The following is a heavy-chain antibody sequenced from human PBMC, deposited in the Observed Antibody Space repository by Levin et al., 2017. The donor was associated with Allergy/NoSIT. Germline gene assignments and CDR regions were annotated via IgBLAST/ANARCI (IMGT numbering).Heavy chain of an antibody. CDR3: ARGVGITGTNWFDP. J-gene: IGHJ5*02. D-gene: IGHD1-7*01. V-gene: IGHV4-59*01. CDR1: GGSISSYY. CDR2: IYYSGST. Sequence: SETLSLTCTVSGGSISSYYWSWIRQPPGKGLEWIGYIYYSGSTNYNPSLKSRVTISVDTSKNQFSLKLSSVTAADTAVYYCARGVGITGTNWFDPWGQGTLVTVSS.